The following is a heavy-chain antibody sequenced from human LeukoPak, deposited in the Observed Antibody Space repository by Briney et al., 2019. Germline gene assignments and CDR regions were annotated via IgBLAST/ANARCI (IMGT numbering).Heavy chain of an antibody. CDR2: INPSGGST. Sequence: EASVKVSCKASGYTFTSYYMHWVRQAPGQGLEWMGIINPSGGSTSYAQKFQGRVTMTRDTSTSTVYMELSSLRSEDTAVYYCARDTAIIPENYGMDVWGQGTTVTVSS. CDR3: ARDTAIIPENYGMDV. V-gene: IGHV1-46*01. J-gene: IGHJ6*02. D-gene: IGHD5-18*01. CDR1: GYTFTSYY.